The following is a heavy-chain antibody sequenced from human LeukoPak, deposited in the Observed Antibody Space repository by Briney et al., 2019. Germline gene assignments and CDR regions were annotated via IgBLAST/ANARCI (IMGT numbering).Heavy chain of an antibody. D-gene: IGHD3-10*01. V-gene: IGHV4-59*01. J-gene: IGHJ4*02. Sequence: SETLSLTCTVSGGSISSYYWSWIRQPPGKGLKWIGYIYYSGSTNYNPSLKSRVTISVDTSKNQFSLKLSSVTAADTAVYYCARGTMVRGVYDYWGQGTLVTVSS. CDR2: IYYSGST. CDR1: GGSISSYY. CDR3: ARGTMVRGVYDY.